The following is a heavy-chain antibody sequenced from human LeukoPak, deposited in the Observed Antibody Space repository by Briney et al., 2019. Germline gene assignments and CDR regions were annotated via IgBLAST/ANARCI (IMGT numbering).Heavy chain of an antibody. CDR3: ARTRTTVAPYFDY. V-gene: IGHV3-7*01. CDR2: VKQDGSEK. D-gene: IGHD4-23*01. J-gene: IGHJ4*02. CDR1: GFKFSSNW. Sequence: GGSLRLSCAASGFKFSSNWMSWVRQAPGKGLEWVANVKQDGSEKYYVDSVKGRFTISRDNAKNSLYLQMNSLRAEDTAVYYCARTRTTVAPYFDYWGQGTLVTVSS.